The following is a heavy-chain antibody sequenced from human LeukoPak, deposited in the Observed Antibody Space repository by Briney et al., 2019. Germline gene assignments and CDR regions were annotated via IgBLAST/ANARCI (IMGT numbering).Heavy chain of an antibody. D-gene: IGHD3-16*01. Sequence: PGGSLRHSCAASGFTFSNYAMNWVRQAPGKGLEWVSTISGGGSTYYADSVKGRFTISRDNSKNTLYLQMNSLRAEDTAVYYCAKDGVLDYWGQGTLVTVSS. J-gene: IGHJ4*02. V-gene: IGHV3-23*01. CDR1: GFTFSNYA. CDR3: AKDGVLDY. CDR2: ISGGGST.